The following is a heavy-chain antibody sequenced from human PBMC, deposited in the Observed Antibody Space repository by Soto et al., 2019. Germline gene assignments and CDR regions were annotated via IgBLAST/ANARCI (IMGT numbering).Heavy chain of an antibody. V-gene: IGHV1-69*12. J-gene: IGHJ6*01. D-gene: IGHD3-10*01. CDR1: EGTFTNYA. Sequence: QVQLVQSGAEVKKPGSPVKVSCKASEGTFTNYALISWVRQAPGQGLEWMGGIIPIDATVNYAQKFQGRITITADESTTTAYMDLGTLRSEDTAVYYCARDLLGFGYTYGDVWGQGTTVTVSS. CDR2: IIPIDATV. CDR3: ARDLLGFGYTYGDV.